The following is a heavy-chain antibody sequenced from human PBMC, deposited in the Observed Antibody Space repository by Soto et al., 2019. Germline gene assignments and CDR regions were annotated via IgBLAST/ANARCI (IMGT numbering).Heavy chain of an antibody. V-gene: IGHV3-23*01. CDR3: AKDPVYCGGDCYLPPGAFDI. J-gene: IGHJ3*02. D-gene: IGHD2-21*01. Sequence: GGSLRLSCAASGFTFSSYPMSWVRQAPGKGLERVSAISGSGGSTYYADSVKGRFTISRDNSKNTLYLQMNSLRAEDTAVYYCAKDPVYCGGDCYLPPGAFDIWGQGTMVTVSS. CDR1: GFTFSSYP. CDR2: ISGSGGST.